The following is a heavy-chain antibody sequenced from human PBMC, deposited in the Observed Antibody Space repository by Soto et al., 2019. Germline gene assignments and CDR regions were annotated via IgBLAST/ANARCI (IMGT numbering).Heavy chain of an antibody. V-gene: IGHV3-23*01. D-gene: IGHD6-13*01. CDR3: ARRGSSSTTRGAFDI. J-gene: IGHJ3*02. Sequence: GGSLRLSCAASGFTFSSYAMSWVRQAPGRGLEWVSAISGSGGSTYYADSVKGRFTISRDNSKNTLYLQMNSLRAEDTAVYYCARRGSSSTTRGAFDIRGQGTMXTVSS. CDR1: GFTFSSYA. CDR2: ISGSGGST.